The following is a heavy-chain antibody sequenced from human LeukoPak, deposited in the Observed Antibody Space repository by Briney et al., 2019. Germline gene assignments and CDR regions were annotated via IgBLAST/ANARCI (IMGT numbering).Heavy chain of an antibody. J-gene: IGHJ3*02. Sequence: GGSLRLSCAASGFTFSTNWMYWVRQAPGKGLVWVSRINSDGRSIGYADSVKGRFTISRDNAYNTLYLQMNSLRAEDTALYYCASGGRVGDIFDIWGQGAMVRVSS. CDR3: ASGGRVGDIFDI. V-gene: IGHV3-74*01. CDR2: INSDGRSI. CDR1: GFTFSTNW. D-gene: IGHD2-15*01.